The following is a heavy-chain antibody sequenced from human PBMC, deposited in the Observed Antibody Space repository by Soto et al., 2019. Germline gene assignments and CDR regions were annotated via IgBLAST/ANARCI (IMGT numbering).Heavy chain of an antibody. Sequence: QVQLQESGPGLVKPSETLSLTCTVSGGSISSYYWSWIRQPPGQGLELIGYIYYTGSTSYNPSLKSRVTMTVETSKKQFSLKLNSVTAADTAVYYCARDGDYGDYFDYWGQGTLVTVSS. CDR1: GGSISSYY. J-gene: IGHJ4*02. CDR2: IYYTGST. D-gene: IGHD4-17*01. V-gene: IGHV4-59*01. CDR3: ARDGDYGDYFDY.